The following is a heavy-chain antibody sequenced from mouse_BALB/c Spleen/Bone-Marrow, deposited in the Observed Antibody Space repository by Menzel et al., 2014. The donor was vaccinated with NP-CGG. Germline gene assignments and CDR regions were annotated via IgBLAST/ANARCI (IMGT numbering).Heavy chain of an antibody. D-gene: IGHD2-1*01. CDR2: ISSGGSYT. V-gene: IGHV5-6-4*01. CDR1: VFTFSSYT. Sequence: EVQLVESGGGLVKPGGSLKLSCAASVFTFSSYTMSWVRQTPEKRLEWVATISSGGSYTYYPDSVKGRFTISRDNAKNTLYLQMSSLKSEDTAMYYCTRDGKGNYDYAMDYWGQGTSVTVSS. CDR3: TRDGKGNYDYAMDY. J-gene: IGHJ4*01.